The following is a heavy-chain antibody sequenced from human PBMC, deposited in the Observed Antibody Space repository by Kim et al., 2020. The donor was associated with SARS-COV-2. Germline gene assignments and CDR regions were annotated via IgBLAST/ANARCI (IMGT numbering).Heavy chain of an antibody. D-gene: IGHD3-10*01. J-gene: IGHJ4*02. V-gene: IGHV5-51*01. Sequence: YKPSFQGQVTISADKSISTADLQWSSLKASDTAMYYCARRRLWFGEFFDYWGQGTLVTVSS. CDR3: ARRRLWFGEFFDY.